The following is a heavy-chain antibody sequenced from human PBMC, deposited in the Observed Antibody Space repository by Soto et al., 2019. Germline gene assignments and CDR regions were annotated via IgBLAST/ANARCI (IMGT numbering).Heavy chain of an antibody. D-gene: IGHD3-10*01. V-gene: IGHV3-11*06. CDR2: INSRSTYT. Sequence: QVQLVESGGGLVKPGGSLRLSCAASRFTFSDYYMTWVRQAPGKGLEWVSYINSRSTYTNYADSVKGRFTISRDNAKNSLYLQMNSLRAEDTAVYYCARDSGFGYHNFDLLGQGTRVIVSS. CDR3: ARDSGFGYHNFDL. CDR1: RFTFSDYY. J-gene: IGHJ4*02.